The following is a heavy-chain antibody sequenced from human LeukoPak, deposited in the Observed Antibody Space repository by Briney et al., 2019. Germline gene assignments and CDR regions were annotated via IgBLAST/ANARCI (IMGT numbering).Heavy chain of an antibody. CDR1: GFSFSGHW. D-gene: IGHD1-1*01. V-gene: IGHV3-74*01. CDR2: ISPTGSTT. J-gene: IGHJ4*02. Sequence: GGSLRLSCIASGFSFSGHWMHWARQLPGKGLGWVSRISPTGSTTSYADSVKGRLTVSRDNAMNTIYLQVNNLRAEDTAVYYCARGPNGNWSGLDFWGQGTLLTVSS. CDR3: ARGPNGNWSGLDF.